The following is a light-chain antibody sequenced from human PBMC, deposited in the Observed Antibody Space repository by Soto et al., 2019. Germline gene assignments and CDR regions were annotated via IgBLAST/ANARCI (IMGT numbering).Light chain of an antibody. CDR1: SSDVGSYNR. J-gene: IGLJ1*01. Sequence: QSALTQPPSVSGSAGRSVTISCTGASSDVGSYNRVSWYQQPPGTAPKLMIYEVSNRPSGVPDRFSGSKSGNTASLTISGLQAEDETDYYCSLYTSSSTYVFGTGTKVTV. V-gene: IGLV2-18*01. CDR3: SLYTSSSTYV. CDR2: EVS.